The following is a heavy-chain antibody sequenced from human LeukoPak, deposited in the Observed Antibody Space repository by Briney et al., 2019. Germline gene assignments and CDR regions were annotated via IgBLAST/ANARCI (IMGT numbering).Heavy chain of an antibody. CDR1: GGSISSGSYY. J-gene: IGHJ6*03. CDR3: ARDSPYYYGSGSATYYMDV. D-gene: IGHD3-10*01. CDR2: IYTSGST. V-gene: IGHV4-61*02. Sequence: PSETLSLTCTVSGGSISSGSYYWSWIRQPAGKGLEWIGRIYTSGSTNYNPSLKSRVTISVATSKNQFSLKLSSVTAADTAVYYCARDSPYYYGSGSATYYMDVWGKGTTVTISS.